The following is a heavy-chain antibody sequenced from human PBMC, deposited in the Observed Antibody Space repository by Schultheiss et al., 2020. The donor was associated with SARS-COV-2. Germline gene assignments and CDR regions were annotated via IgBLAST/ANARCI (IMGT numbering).Heavy chain of an antibody. CDR1: GFTFSSYA. CDR3: AKDLSPGIVATIVEYFDY. CDR2: ISGSGGST. V-gene: IGHV3-23*01. D-gene: IGHD5-12*01. J-gene: IGHJ4*02. Sequence: GSLRLSCAASGFTFSSYAMSWVRQAPGKGLEWVSAISGSGGSTDYTDSVKGRFTISRDNSRNTLYLQMNSLRAEDTAVYYCAKDLSPGIVATIVEYFDYWGQGTLVTVSS.